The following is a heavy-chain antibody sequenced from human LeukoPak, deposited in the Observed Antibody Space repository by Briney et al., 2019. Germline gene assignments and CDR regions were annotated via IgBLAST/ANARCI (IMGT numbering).Heavy chain of an antibody. D-gene: IGHD1-26*01. V-gene: IGHV1-58*02. J-gene: IGHJ3*02. CDR1: GFTFTSSA. CDR3: AAQRGIVGAPADI. CDR2: IVVGSGNT. Sequence: VASVKVSCKASGFTFTSSAMQWVRQARGQRLERIGWIVVGSGNTNYAQKFQERVTITRDMSTSTAYMELSSLRSEDTAVYYCAAQRGIVGAPADIWGQGTMVTVSS.